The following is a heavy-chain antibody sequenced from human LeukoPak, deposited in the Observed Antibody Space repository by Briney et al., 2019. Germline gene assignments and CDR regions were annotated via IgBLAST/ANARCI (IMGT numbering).Heavy chain of an antibody. V-gene: IGHV3-7*03. CDR3: ARGGTMTTVPL. CDR1: GFTFSNYW. D-gene: IGHD4-17*01. J-gene: IGHJ4*02. CDR2: IKQDGSEK. Sequence: GGSLRLSCAASGFTFSNYWLTWVRQAPGQGLEWVANIKQDGSEKHYVDSVKGRFTISRDNAKNSLYLQMNSLRAEDTAVYYCARGGTMTTVPLWGQGTLVTVSS.